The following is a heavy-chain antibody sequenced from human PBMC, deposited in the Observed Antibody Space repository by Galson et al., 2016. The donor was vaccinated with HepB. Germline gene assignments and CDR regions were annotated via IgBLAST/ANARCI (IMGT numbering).Heavy chain of an antibody. CDR3: AGNNDILTASSYDY. D-gene: IGHD3-9*01. CDR1: GGSISSSSYY. CDR2: IHYSGST. J-gene: IGHJ4*02. V-gene: IGHV4-39*01. Sequence: SETLSLTCTVSGGSISSSSYYWGWIRQPPGKGLEWIGSIHYSGSTYYNTSLKSRVIISVDTSKNQFSLRLSSVTAADTAVYYCAGNNDILTASSYDYWGQGTLVTVSS.